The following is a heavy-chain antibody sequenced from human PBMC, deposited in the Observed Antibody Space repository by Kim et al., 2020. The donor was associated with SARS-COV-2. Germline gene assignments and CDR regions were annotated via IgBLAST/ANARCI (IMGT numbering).Heavy chain of an antibody. CDR1: GFTFSSYS. Sequence: GGSLRLSCAASGFTFSSYSMNWVRQAPGKGLEWVSSISSSSSYIYYADSVKGRFTISRDNAKNSLYLQMNSLRAEDTAVYYCARGSIRWCSACHYYFDYWGQGTLVTVSS. CDR3: ARGSIRWCSACHYYFDY. J-gene: IGHJ4*02. V-gene: IGHV3-21*01. D-gene: IGHD2-21*01. CDR2: ISSSSSYI.